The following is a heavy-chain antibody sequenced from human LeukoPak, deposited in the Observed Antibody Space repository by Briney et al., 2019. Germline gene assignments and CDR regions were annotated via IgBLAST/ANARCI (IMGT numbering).Heavy chain of an antibody. V-gene: IGHV3-64*01. D-gene: IGHD2-2*02. CDR1: GFTFSSYA. CDR3: AGYTGTYLSAFDI. J-gene: IGHJ3*02. CDR2: ISSNGGST. Sequence: GGSLRLSCAASGFTFSSYAMHWVRQAPGKGLEYVSAISSNGGSTYYANSVKGRFTISRDNSKNTLYLQMGSLRAEDMAVYYCAGYTGTYLSAFDIWGQGTMVTVSS.